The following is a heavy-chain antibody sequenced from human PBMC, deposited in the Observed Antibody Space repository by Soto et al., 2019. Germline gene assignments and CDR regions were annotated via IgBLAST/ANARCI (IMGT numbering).Heavy chain of an antibody. CDR1: GFTFSRYG. CDR2: ISGLSSYI. Sequence: EVQLVESGGGLVKPGGSLRLSCAASGFTFSRYGMNWVRQAPGKGLELVSSISGLSSYIYYADSVKGRFTVSRDNAKSSRSVQNLSMRAEDTALYYCAQDPPQRLTASSDYGVHVWVQGNRVLASS. D-gene: IGHD4-17*01. CDR3: AQDPPQRLTASSDYGVHV. J-gene: IGHJ6*01. V-gene: IGHV3-21*02.